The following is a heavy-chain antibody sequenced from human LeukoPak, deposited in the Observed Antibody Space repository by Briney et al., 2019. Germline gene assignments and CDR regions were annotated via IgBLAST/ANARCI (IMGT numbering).Heavy chain of an antibody. V-gene: IGHV4-34*01. Sequence: SETLSLTCAVYGGSFSGYYWSWIRQPPGKGLEWMGEINHSGSTNYNPSLKSRVTISVDTSKNQFSPKLSSVTAADTAVYYCARHIIHDPDFDYWGQGTLVTVSS. CDR3: ARHIIHDPDFDY. J-gene: IGHJ4*02. D-gene: IGHD1-14*01. CDR1: GGSFSGYY. CDR2: INHSGST.